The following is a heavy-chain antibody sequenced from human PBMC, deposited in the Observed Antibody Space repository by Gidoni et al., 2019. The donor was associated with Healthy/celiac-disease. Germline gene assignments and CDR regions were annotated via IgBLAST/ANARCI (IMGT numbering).Heavy chain of an antibody. J-gene: IGHJ6*02. D-gene: IGHD3-22*01. CDR1: GGTFSSYA. Sequence: QVQLVQSGAEVKKPGSSVKVSCKASGGTFSSYALSWVRQAPGQGLEWMGGIIPIFGTANYAQKFQGRVTITADESTSTAYMELSSLRSEDTAVYYCARGAYYYDSSGYNYYYGMDVWGQGTTVTVSS. CDR3: ARGAYYYDSSGYNYYYGMDV. CDR2: IIPIFGTA. V-gene: IGHV1-69*01.